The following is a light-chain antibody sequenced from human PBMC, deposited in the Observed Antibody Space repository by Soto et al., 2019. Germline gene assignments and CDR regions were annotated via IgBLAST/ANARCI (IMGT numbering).Light chain of an antibody. CDR2: GAS. Sequence: TQSPSSLSASVGDRVTITCLASQGIRNDLAWYQQKPGQAPRLLISGASTRATAIPDRFSGGGSGTDLTLTISRLEPEDFAVYYCQQYGSSTRPFGGGTKV. J-gene: IGKJ4*01. CDR1: QGIRND. V-gene: IGKV3-20*01. CDR3: QQYGSSTRP.